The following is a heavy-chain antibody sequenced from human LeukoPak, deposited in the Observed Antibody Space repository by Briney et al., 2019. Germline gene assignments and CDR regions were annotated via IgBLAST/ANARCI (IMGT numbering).Heavy chain of an antibody. CDR1: GSTFSSYS. V-gene: IGHV3-21*01. Sequence: GGSLRLSCAASGSTFSSYSMNWVRQAPGKGLEWVSSISSSSDYIDYADSVKGRFTISRDNAKNSLYLHMNSLRAEDTAVYYCAAGKWYGNFWGQGTLVTVSS. J-gene: IGHJ4*02. CDR3: AAGKWYGNF. D-gene: IGHD2-15*01. CDR2: ISSSSDYI.